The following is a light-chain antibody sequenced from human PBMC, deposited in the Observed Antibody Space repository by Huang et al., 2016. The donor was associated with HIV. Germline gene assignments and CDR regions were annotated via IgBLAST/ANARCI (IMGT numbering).Light chain of an antibody. J-gene: IGKJ4*01. CDR1: QNIRTN. V-gene: IGKV3-15*01. CDR3: QHYHDWPPLA. Sequence: EIVMTQSPATLSVSPGERATLSCRASQNIRTNVAWYQQKRGKPSSLLIYGASTRSAGIPARFSGSGSWTEITLILTSLQSEDFAVYYCQHYHDWPPLAFGGGTKVEIK. CDR2: GAS.